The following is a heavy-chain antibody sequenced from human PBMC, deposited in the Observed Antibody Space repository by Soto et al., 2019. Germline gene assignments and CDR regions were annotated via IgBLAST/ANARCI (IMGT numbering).Heavy chain of an antibody. CDR1: GFTFRNYD. CDR3: ARTDRDFYGLDV. J-gene: IGHJ6*02. Sequence: EVQLVESGGGLVQPGGSLRLSCEAPGFTFRNYDMHWVRQGTGKGLEWVSGISAAGDPDYADSVEGRFTISRENAQNSFFLQMNSLRVGDTAVYYSARTDRDFYGLDVWGQGTTVIVSS. CDR2: ISAAGDP. V-gene: IGHV3-13*05.